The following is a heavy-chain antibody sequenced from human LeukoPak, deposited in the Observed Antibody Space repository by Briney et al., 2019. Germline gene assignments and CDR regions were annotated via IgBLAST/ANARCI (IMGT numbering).Heavy chain of an antibody. D-gene: IGHD3-22*01. J-gene: IGHJ3*02. V-gene: IGHV3-30-3*01. CDR2: ISYDGSNK. CDR3: ARDPHSTMMVVVPLRGAFDI. Sequence: GGSLRLSCAASGFTFSSYAMHWVRQAPGKGLEWVAVISYDGSNKYYADSVKGRFTISRDNSKNTLYLQMNSLRAEDTAVYYCARDPHSTMMVVVPLRGAFDIWGQGTMVTVSS. CDR1: GFTFSSYA.